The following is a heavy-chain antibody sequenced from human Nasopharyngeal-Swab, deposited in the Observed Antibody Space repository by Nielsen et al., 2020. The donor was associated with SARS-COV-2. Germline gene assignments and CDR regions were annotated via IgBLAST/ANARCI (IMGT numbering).Heavy chain of an antibody. CDR3: ARGGITFGGVIADYYYYGMDV. V-gene: IGHV4-34*01. D-gene: IGHD3-16*02. CDR2: INHSGST. J-gene: IGHJ6*02. Sequence: SETLSLTCAVYGGSFSGYYWSWIRQPPGKGLEWIGEINHSGSTNYNPSLKSRVTISVDTSKNQFSLKLSSVTAADTAVYYCARGGITFGGVIADYYYYGMDVWGQGTTVTVSS. CDR1: GGSFSGYY.